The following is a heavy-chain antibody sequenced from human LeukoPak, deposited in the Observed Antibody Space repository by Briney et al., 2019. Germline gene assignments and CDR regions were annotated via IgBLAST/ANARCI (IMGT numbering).Heavy chain of an antibody. CDR1: GFTFSNYV. V-gene: IGHV3-48*01. J-gene: IGHJ4*02. CDR2: ISSSSGTI. D-gene: IGHD6-6*01. Sequence: PGGSLRLSCAASGFTFSNYVMNWVRQAPGKGLEWVSYISSSSGTIYYADSVKGRFTISRDNAKNSLYLQMNSLRAEDTAVYYCARDRVLYSSSFSPGYWGQGTLVTVSS. CDR3: ARDRVLYSSSFSPGY.